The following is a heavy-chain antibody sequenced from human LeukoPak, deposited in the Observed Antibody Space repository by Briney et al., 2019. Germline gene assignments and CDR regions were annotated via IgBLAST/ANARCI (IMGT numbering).Heavy chain of an antibody. Sequence: ASVKVSCKASGYTFTSYGISWVRQAPGQGLEWMGWISAYNGNTNYAQKLQGRVTMTRDMSTSTVYMELSSLRSEDTAVYYCARAYYDFWSGYYKGAGYWGQGTLVTVSS. J-gene: IGHJ4*02. V-gene: IGHV1-18*01. D-gene: IGHD3-3*01. CDR1: GYTFTSYG. CDR2: ISAYNGNT. CDR3: ARAYYDFWSGYYKGAGY.